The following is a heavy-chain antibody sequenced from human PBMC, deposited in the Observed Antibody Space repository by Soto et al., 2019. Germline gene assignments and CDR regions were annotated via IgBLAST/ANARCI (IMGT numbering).Heavy chain of an antibody. CDR3: VRDGGLNFDI. J-gene: IGHJ3*02. Sequence: EVQLVESGGGLVKPGGSLRLSCAASGFTFSTYNMNWVRQAPGRGLEWVSSISSSSSYIYYADSLKGRFTISRDNAKNSVYLQMNSLRAEDTAVYYCVRDGGLNFDIWGQGTMVTVSS. CDR2: ISSSSSYI. D-gene: IGHD3-16*01. CDR1: GFTFSTYN. V-gene: IGHV3-21*01.